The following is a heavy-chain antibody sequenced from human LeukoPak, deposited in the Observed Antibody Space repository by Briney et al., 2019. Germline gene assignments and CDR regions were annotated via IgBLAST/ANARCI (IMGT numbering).Heavy chain of an antibody. CDR1: GGSISSYY. Sequence: SSETLSLTCTVSGGSISSYYWSWIRQPPGKGLEWIGYIYYSGSTNYNPSLKSRVTISVDTSKNQFSLKLSSVTAADTAVYYWASSRDGYVHDAFDIWGQGTMVTVSS. D-gene: IGHD5-24*01. CDR3: ASSRDGYVHDAFDI. J-gene: IGHJ3*02. CDR2: IYYSGST. V-gene: IGHV4-59*01.